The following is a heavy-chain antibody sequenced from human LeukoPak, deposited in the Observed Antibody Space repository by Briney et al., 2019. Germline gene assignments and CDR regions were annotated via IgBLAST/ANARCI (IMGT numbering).Heavy chain of an antibody. D-gene: IGHD1-20*01. CDR2: IYHDGRI. J-gene: IGHJ4*02. CDR3: ARDTSPGITGTY. Sequence: SGTLSLTCGVFGGSISSENWWNWVRQPPGKGLEWIGSIYHDGRIDYNPSLKSRVTISRDTSNDQFSLKLSSVTAADTAMYYCARDTSPGITGTYWGQGTLVTVSS. CDR1: GGSISSENW. V-gene: IGHV4-4*02.